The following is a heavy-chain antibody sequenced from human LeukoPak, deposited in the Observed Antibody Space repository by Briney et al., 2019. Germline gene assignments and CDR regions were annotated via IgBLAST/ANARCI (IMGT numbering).Heavy chain of an antibody. CDR1: GYTFTGYY. CDR3: ARVSMIYGSGSYYAY. Sequence: RASVKVSCKASGYTFTGYYMHWVRQAPGQGLEWMGWINPNSGGTNYAQKFQGRVTMTRDTSISTAYMELSRLRSDDTAVYYCARVSMIYGSGSYYAYWGQGTRVTVSS. D-gene: IGHD3-10*01. V-gene: IGHV1-2*02. J-gene: IGHJ4*02. CDR2: INPNSGGT.